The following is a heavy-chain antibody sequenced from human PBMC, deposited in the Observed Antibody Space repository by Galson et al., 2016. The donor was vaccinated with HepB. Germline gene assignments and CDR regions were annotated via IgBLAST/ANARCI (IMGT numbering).Heavy chain of an antibody. CDR2: IKSKAEGETT. Sequence: LRLSCAASRFTLTNAWMTWVRQAPGKGLEWVGRIKSKAEGETTDYAAPVKDRFTIPRDESKNILYLQMNSLKIEDTAVYFCTAGLMMTFGGLIHRDYWGQGTLVTVSS. J-gene: IGHJ4*02. CDR1: RFTLTNAW. CDR3: TAGLMMTFGGLIHRDY. D-gene: IGHD3-16*02. V-gene: IGHV3-15*01.